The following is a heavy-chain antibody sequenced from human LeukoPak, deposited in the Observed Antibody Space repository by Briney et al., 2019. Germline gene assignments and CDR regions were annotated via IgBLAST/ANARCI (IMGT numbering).Heavy chain of an antibody. CDR3: ARGGGQQLSYYYYGMDV. CDR1: GYTFTSYG. V-gene: IGHV1-18*01. Sequence: ASVKVSCKASGYTFTSYGISWVRQAPGQGLEWMGWISAYNGNTNYAQKLQGRVTMTTDTSTSTAYMELRSLRSDDTAVYYCARGGGQQLSYYYYGMDVWGQGTTVTVSS. J-gene: IGHJ6*02. CDR2: ISAYNGNT. D-gene: IGHD6-13*01.